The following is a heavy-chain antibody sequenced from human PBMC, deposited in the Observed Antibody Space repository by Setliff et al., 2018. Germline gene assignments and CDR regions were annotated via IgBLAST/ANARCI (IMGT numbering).Heavy chain of an antibody. CDR3: ARVGMYYNFWSGYYTYYYYYYMDV. V-gene: IGHV4-4*07. J-gene: IGHJ6*03. Sequence: PSETRSRTCTVPGGPISSNYWSWIRQPAGKGLEWIGRIQTSGSTNYNPSLKSRVTMSVDTSKNQISLKLSSVTAADTAVYYCARVGMYYNFWSGYYTYYYYYYMDVCGKGTTVTVSS. D-gene: IGHD3-3*01. CDR1: GGPISSNY. CDR2: IQTSGST.